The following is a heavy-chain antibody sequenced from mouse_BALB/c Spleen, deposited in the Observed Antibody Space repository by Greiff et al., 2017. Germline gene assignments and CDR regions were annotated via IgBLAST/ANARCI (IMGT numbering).Heavy chain of an antibody. CDR1: GFTFSNYW. V-gene: IGHV6-6*02. D-gene: IGHD1-2*01. J-gene: IGHJ4*01. Sequence: EVMLVESGGGLVQPGGSMKLSCVASGFTFSNYWMNWVRQSPEKGLEWVAEIRLKSNNYATHYAESVKGRFTISRDDSKSSVYLQMNNLRAEDTGIYYCTRLDYGTGYAMDYWGQGTSVTGSS. CDR3: TRLDYGTGYAMDY. CDR2: IRLKSNNYAT.